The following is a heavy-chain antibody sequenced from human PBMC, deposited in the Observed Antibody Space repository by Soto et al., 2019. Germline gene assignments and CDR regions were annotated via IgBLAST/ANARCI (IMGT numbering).Heavy chain of an antibody. D-gene: IGHD6-13*01. CDR2: FDPEDGET. V-gene: IGHV1-24*01. CDR3: ATKGRWYVGYYYYGMDV. Sequence: QVQLVQSGAEVKKPGASVKVSCKVSGYTLTELSMHWVRQAPGKGLEWMGGFDPEDGETIYAQKFQGRVTITEDTSTDTAYMELSSLRSDDTAVYYCATKGRWYVGYYYYGMDVWGQGTTVTVSS. J-gene: IGHJ6*02. CDR1: GYTLTELS.